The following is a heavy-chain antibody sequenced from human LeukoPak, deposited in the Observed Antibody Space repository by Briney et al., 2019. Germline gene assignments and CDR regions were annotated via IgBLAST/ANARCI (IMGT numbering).Heavy chain of an antibody. D-gene: IGHD6-13*01. CDR3: AREGRAYRYSSSWYPTPSWFDP. J-gene: IGHJ5*02. CDR1: GFTFSDYY. Sequence: GGSLRPSCAASGFTFSDYYMSWIRQAPGKGLEWVSYISSSGSTIYYADSVKGRFTISRDNAKNSLYLQMNSLRAEDTAVYYCAREGRAYRYSSSWYPTPSWFDPWGQGTLVTVSS. CDR2: ISSSGSTI. V-gene: IGHV3-11*04.